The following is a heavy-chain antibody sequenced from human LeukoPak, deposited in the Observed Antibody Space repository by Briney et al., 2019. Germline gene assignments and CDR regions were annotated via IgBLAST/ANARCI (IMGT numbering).Heavy chain of an antibody. J-gene: IGHJ4*02. CDR3: ARLSITMVRGAYFDY. CDR1: GCSISSYY. D-gene: IGHD3-10*01. Sequence: PSETLSLTCTVSGCSISSYYWSWIRQPPGKGREWIGYIYYSRSTNYNPSLKSRVTISVDTSKNQFSLKLSSVTAADTAVYYCARLSITMVRGAYFDYWGQGTLVTVSS. V-gene: IGHV4-59*01. CDR2: IYYSRST.